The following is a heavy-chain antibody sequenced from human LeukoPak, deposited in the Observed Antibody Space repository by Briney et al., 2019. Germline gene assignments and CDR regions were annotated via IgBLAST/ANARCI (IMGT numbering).Heavy chain of an antibody. CDR3: AKANDYYSGLLGY. CDR2: IRYDGSNK. CDR1: GFTFSSYG. Sequence: GGSLRLSCAASGFTFSSYGMHWVRQAPGKGLEWVAFIRYDGSNKYYADSVKGRFTISRDNPKNTLYLQMNSLRAEDTAVYYCAKANDYYSGLLGYWGQGTLVTVSS. J-gene: IGHJ4*02. V-gene: IGHV3-30*02. D-gene: IGHD5-12*01.